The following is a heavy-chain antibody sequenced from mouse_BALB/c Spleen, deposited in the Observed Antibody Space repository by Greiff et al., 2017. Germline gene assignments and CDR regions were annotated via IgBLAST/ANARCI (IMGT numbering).Heavy chain of an antibody. V-gene: IGHV2-6-7*01. CDR2: IWGDGST. D-gene: IGHD2-2*01. Sequence: VMLVESGPGLVAPSQSLSITCTVSGFSLTGYGVNWVRQPPGKGLEWLGMIWGDGSTDYNSALKSRLSISKDNSKSQVFLKMNSLQTDDTARYYCARGPLYYGYDGSHWYFDVWGAGTTVTVSS. CDR3: ARGPLYYGYDGSHWYFDV. J-gene: IGHJ1*01. CDR1: GFSLTGYG.